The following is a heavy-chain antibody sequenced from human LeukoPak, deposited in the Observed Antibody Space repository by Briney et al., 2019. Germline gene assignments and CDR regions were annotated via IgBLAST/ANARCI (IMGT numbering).Heavy chain of an antibody. J-gene: IGHJ6*02. CDR3: ARERNFGYYYYGMDV. CDR2: MWFDGNKE. CDR1: GFTLNTYG. D-gene: IGHD3-3*01. Sequence: GGSLRLSCAASGFTLNTYGIHWVRQAPGKGLEWVAVMWFDGNKEHYADSVKGRFTVSKDNFRNTLSLQMDGLRVEDTALYYCARERNFGYYYYGMDVWGQGITVSVSS. V-gene: IGHV3-33*01.